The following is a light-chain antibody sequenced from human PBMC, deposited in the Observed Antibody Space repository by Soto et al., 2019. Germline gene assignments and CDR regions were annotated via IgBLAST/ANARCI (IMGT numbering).Light chain of an antibody. Sequence: IVLTHSPGTLSFSPWERSTIYSRVSQSVSGDYLACYQQKPGHAPSLLIYRASSRATSISGSFSGSGSGTEFTLTITSLQSEDFAVYYCQQYNEWPITFGQGTRLEIK. CDR1: QSVSGD. CDR2: RAS. CDR3: QQYNEWPIT. V-gene: IGKV3-15*01. J-gene: IGKJ5*01.